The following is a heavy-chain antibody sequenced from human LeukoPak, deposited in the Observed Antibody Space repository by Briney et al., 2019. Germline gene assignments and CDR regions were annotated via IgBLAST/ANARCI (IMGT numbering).Heavy chain of an antibody. CDR3: ARDLIGDYVMNYYGMDV. Sequence: TGGSLRLSCAASGFTVSSNYMSWVRQAPGKGLEWVSVIYSGGSTYYADSEKGRFTISRDNSKNTLYLQMTSLRAEDTAVYYCARDLIGDYVMNYYGMDVWGQGTTVTVSS. CDR2: IYSGGST. J-gene: IGHJ6*02. D-gene: IGHD4-17*01. V-gene: IGHV3-53*01. CDR1: GFTVSSNY.